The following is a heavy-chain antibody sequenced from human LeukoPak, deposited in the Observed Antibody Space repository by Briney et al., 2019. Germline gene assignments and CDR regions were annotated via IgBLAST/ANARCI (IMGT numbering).Heavy chain of an antibody. Sequence: SETLSLRCNVSGDSVSSGYWSWIRQSPGKGLEWIGFIQDSGITDYNPSLKSRLIISVDTSTNLFSLTLRSVTAADTAVYYCAGRGHRYSRDWGQGILVTVSS. V-gene: IGHV4-4*09. J-gene: IGHJ1*01. CDR1: GDSVSSGY. CDR2: IQDSGIT. CDR3: AGRGHRYSRD. D-gene: IGHD2-15*01.